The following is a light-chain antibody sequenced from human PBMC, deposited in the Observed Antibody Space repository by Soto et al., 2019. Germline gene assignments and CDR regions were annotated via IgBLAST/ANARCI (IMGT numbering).Light chain of an antibody. CDR1: QGIRSE. CDR2: TAS. J-gene: IGKJ4*01. V-gene: IGKV1-6*01. CDR3: IQDYNYPLT. Sequence: AIQMTHSPSSLSASVGGRVTITCRASQGIRSELGWYQQKPGKAPNLLIYTASSLQSGVPSRFSGSGSGTDFTLTISSLQPEDFATYYCIQDYNYPLTFGGGTKVDIK.